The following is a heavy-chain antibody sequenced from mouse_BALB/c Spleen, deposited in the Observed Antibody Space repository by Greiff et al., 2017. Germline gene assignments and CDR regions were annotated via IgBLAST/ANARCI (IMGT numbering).Heavy chain of an antibody. CDR1: GYAFTNYL. CDR3: ARNGGSSYLFAY. Sequence: QVQLQQSGAELVRPGTSVKVSCKASGYAFTNYLIEWVKQRPGQGLEWIGVINPGSGGTNYNEKFKGKATLTADKSSSTAYMQLSSLTSDDSAVYFCARNGGSSYLFAYWGQGTLVTVSA. J-gene: IGHJ3*01. V-gene: IGHV1-54*01. CDR2: INPGSGGT. D-gene: IGHD1-1*01.